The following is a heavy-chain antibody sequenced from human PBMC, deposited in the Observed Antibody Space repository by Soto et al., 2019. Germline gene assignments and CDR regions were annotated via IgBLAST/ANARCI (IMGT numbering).Heavy chain of an antibody. CDR2: TYYRSKWYN. CDR3: ARLYNWNYRHQTPYGMDV. D-gene: IGHD1-7*01. CDR1: GDSVSSNSTA. V-gene: IGHV6-1*01. Sequence: SQTLSLTCAISGDSVSSNSTAWNWIRQSPSRGLEWLGRTYYRSKWYNDYAVSVKSRITINPDTSKNQFSLQLNSVTPEDTAVYYCARLYNWNYRHQTPYGMDVWGQGTTVTVSS. J-gene: IGHJ6*02.